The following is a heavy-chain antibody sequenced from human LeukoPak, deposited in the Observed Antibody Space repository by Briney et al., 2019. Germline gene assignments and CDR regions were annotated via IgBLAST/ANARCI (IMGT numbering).Heavy chain of an antibody. CDR1: GFTFSSYW. CDR3: ARAGGGTSSGSYFFVY. CDR2: INSDGSST. V-gene: IGHV3-74*01. J-gene: IGHJ4*02. D-gene: IGHD3-10*01. Sequence: SGGSLRLSCAASGFTFSSYWMHWVRQAPGKGLVWVSRINSDGSSTSYADSVKGRFTTSRDNAKNTLYLQMNSLRAEDTAVYYCARAGGGTSSGSYFFVYWGQGTLVTVSS.